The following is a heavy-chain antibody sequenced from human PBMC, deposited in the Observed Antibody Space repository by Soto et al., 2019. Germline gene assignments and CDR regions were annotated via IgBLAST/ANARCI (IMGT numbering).Heavy chain of an antibody. Sequence: GGSLRLSCAASGFTLSTYSMNWVRQAPGKGLEWVSSISSSSTIYYADSVKGRFTISRDNAENSLYLQMNSLRAEDTAVYYCARDLYYYDHWFDPWGQGTLVTVSS. CDR1: GFTLSTYS. CDR2: ISSSSTI. V-gene: IGHV3-48*04. D-gene: IGHD3-22*01. CDR3: ARDLYYYDHWFDP. J-gene: IGHJ5*02.